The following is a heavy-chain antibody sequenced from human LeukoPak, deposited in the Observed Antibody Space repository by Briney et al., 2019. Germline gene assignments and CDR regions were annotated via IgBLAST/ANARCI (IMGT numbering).Heavy chain of an antibody. CDR2: IRGNGGRT. CDR3: AKGPLATIHETHHFDN. CDR1: GFTFTNYG. D-gene: IGHD4-23*01. Sequence: PGGSLRLSCAASGFTFTNYGMSWVRQAPGKGLEWVAGIRGNGGRTFYADSVKGRFSISRDNSKNTLFLQMNSLRAEDTAEYYCAKGPLATIHETHHFDNWGQGTLVTVSS. J-gene: IGHJ4*02. V-gene: IGHV3-23*01.